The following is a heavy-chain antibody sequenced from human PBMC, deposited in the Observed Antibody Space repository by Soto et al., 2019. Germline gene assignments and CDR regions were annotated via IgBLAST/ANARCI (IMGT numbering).Heavy chain of an antibody. Sequence: VQLLESGGGLVQPGGSLRLSCAASGFTFSSYAMSWVRQAPGKGLEWVSAISGSGGSTYYADSVKGRFTISRDNSKNTPYLQMNSLKAEDTAVYYCAKAQAYYDILTGYSYDAFDIWGQGTMVTVSS. D-gene: IGHD3-9*01. J-gene: IGHJ3*02. V-gene: IGHV3-23*01. CDR2: ISGSGGST. CDR1: GFTFSSYA. CDR3: AKAQAYYDILTGYSYDAFDI.